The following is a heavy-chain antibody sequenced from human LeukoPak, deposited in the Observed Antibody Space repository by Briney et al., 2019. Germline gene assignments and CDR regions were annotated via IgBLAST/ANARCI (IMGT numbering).Heavy chain of an antibody. CDR1: GGSISSSSYY. CDR3: ARLRYSSGWAFDY. CDR2: IYYSGST. J-gene: IGHJ4*02. D-gene: IGHD6-19*01. V-gene: IGHV4-39*01. Sequence: SETLSLTCTVSGGSISSSSYYWGWIRQPPGKGLERIGSIYYSGSTYYNPSLKSRVTISVDTSKNQFSLKLSSVTAADTAVYYCARLRYSSGWAFDYWGQGTLVTVSS.